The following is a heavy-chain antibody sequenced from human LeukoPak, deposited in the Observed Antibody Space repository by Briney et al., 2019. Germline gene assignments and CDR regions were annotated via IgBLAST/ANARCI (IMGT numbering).Heavy chain of an antibody. D-gene: IGHD6-19*01. CDR3: ARDGSSGSNVGDYYYYYGMDV. CDR2: ISAYNGNT. Sequence: GASAKVSCKASGYTFTSYGISWVRQAPGQGLEWMGWISAYNGNTSYAQKLQGRVTMTTDTSTSTAYMELRSLRSDDTAVYYCARDGSSGSNVGDYYYYYGMDVWGQGTTVTVSS. CDR1: GYTFTSYG. J-gene: IGHJ6*02. V-gene: IGHV1-18*01.